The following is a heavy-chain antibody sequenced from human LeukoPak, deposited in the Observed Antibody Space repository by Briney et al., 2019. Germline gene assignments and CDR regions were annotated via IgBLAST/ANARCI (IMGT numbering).Heavy chain of an antibody. V-gene: IGHV3-48*01. CDR2: ISSSSSTI. CDR3: ARAPQIYCSSTSCHYYYYYYMDV. D-gene: IGHD2-2*01. CDR1: GFTFSSYT. J-gene: IGHJ6*03. Sequence: AGGSLRLSCAASGFTFSSYTMNWVRQAPGKGLEWVPYISSSSSTIYYADSVKGRFTISRDNAKNSLYLQMNSLRAEDTAVYYCARAPQIYCSSTSCHYYYYYYMDVWGKGTTVTVSS.